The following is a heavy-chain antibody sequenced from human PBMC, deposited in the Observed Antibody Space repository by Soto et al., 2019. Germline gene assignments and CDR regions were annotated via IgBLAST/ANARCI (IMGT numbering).Heavy chain of an antibody. J-gene: IGHJ6*02. Sequence: GGSLRLSCAASGFTFSNAWMNWVRQAPGKGLEWVGRIKSKTDGGTTDYAAPVKGRFTISRDDSKNTLYLQMNSLKTEDTAVYYCTTGPPDFWSGYYHPYYGMDVWGQGTTVTVSS. CDR1: GFTFSNAW. CDR2: IKSKTDGGTT. CDR3: TTGPPDFWSGYYHPYYGMDV. D-gene: IGHD3-3*01. V-gene: IGHV3-15*07.